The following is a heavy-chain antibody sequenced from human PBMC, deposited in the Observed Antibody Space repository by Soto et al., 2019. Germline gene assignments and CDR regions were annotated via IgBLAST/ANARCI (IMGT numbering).Heavy chain of an antibody. CDR1: GFTFSSYA. V-gene: IGHV3-48*04. J-gene: IGHJ6*02. Sequence: GGSLGLSCGASGFTFSSYAMSWVRQAPGKGLEWVSAISGSCSTIYYADSVKGRFTISRDNAKNSLYLQMNSLRAEDTAVYYCARDHKGGYYYYGMDVWGQGTTVTVSS. CDR2: ISGSCSTI. CDR3: ARDHKGGYYYYGMDV.